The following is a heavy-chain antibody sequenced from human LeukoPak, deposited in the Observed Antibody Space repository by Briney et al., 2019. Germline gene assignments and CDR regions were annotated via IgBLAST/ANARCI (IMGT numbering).Heavy chain of an antibody. CDR1: GFTFSNAW. Sequence: GGSLRLSCAASGFTFSNAWMSWVRQAPGKGLEWVGRIKSKTDGGTTDYAAPVKGRFTISRDDSKNTLYLQMNSLKTEDTAAYYCTTVDSSGYYVRRYYFDYWGQGTLVTVSS. D-gene: IGHD3-22*01. CDR2: IKSKTDGGTT. V-gene: IGHV3-15*01. CDR3: TTVDSSGYYVRRYYFDY. J-gene: IGHJ4*02.